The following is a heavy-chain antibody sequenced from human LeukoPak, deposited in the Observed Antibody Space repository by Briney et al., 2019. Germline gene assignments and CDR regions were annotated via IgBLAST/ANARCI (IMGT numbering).Heavy chain of an antibody. Sequence: SETLSLTCTVPGDSISSYYWSWIRQPPGKGLELIGYIYYSGSTNYNPSLKSRVTISVDTSKNQFSLKLSSVTAADTAVYYCARDTHDYFDYWGQGTLVTVSS. CDR3: ARDTHDYFDY. V-gene: IGHV4-59*01. J-gene: IGHJ4*02. CDR2: IYYSGST. CDR1: GDSISSYY.